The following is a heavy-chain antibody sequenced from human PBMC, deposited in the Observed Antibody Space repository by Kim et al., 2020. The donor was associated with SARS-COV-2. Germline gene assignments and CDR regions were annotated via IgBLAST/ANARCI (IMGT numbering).Heavy chain of an antibody. V-gene: IGHV7-4-1*02. D-gene: IGHD2-2*01. Sequence: ASVKVSCKASGYTFTSYAMNWVRQAPGQGLEWMGWINTNTGNPTYAQGFTGRFVFSLDTSVSTAYLQISSLKAEDTAVYYCARNLYCSSTSCYDNREVGNWFDPWGQGTLVTVSS. CDR2: INTNTGNP. CDR1: GYTFTSYA. CDR3: ARNLYCSSTSCYDNREVGNWFDP. J-gene: IGHJ5*02.